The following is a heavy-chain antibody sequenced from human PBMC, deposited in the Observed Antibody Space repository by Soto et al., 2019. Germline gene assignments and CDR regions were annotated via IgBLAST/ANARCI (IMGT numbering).Heavy chain of an antibody. Sequence: SETLSLTCAVYGGSFSGYYWSWIRQPPGKGLEWIGEINHSGSTNYNPSLKSRVTISVDTSKNQFSLKLSSVTAADTAVYYCARLLTTAYYYYYYGMDVWGQGTTVTVS. CDR1: GGSFSGYY. CDR2: INHSGST. J-gene: IGHJ6*02. V-gene: IGHV4-34*01. CDR3: ARLLTTAYYYYYYGMDV. D-gene: IGHD4-4*01.